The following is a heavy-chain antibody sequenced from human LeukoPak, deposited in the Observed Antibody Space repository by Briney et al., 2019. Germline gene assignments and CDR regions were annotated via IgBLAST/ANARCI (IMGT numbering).Heavy chain of an antibody. J-gene: IGHJ4*02. D-gene: IGHD3-3*01. CDR2: ISSSGSTI. CDR3: ARVIDFWSGYLDY. Sequence: GGSLRLSCAASGFTFSDYYMSWIRQAQANGLEWVSYISSSGSTIYYADSVQGRFTISRDNAKNSLYLQMNSLRAEDTAVYYCARVIDFWSGYLDYWGQGTLVTVSS. V-gene: IGHV3-11*01. CDR1: GFTFSDYY.